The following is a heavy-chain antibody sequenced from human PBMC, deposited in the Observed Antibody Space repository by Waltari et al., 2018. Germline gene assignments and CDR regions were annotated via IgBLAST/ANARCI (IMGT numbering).Heavy chain of an antibody. CDR3: ARDEARYYDIMTGGGYYGLDV. J-gene: IGHJ6*02. D-gene: IGHD3-9*01. CDR1: GGSISSGSVY. Sequence: HVQLQESGPGLVRPSQTLSLTCTVSGGSISSGSVYWTWIRQPAGKGLEWVGHIFTSGSTKYNPALKSRVSVSLDTSENQFSLRLSSVTAADTAVYYCARDEARYYDIMTGGGYYGLDVWGQGTTVTVSS. CDR2: IFTSGST. V-gene: IGHV4-61*02.